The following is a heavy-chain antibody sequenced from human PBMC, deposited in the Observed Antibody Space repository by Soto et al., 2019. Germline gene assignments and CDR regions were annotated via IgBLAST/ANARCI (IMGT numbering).Heavy chain of an antibody. CDR2: IYYNGNT. D-gene: IGHD3-10*01. CDR1: GDSVTSNY. CDR3: ACDRGRYYSLRSYNWFDT. J-gene: IGHJ5*02. V-gene: IGHV4-59*02. Sequence: QVQLQESGPGLVKPSETLSLTCTVSGDSVTSNYWRWIRQPQGKGLEWMCYIYYNGNTNYNPSLKRRVMISLNTSKNQSSIKLTSVTAADTAAYSCACDRGRYYSLRSYNWFDTWGQGTLVTVS.